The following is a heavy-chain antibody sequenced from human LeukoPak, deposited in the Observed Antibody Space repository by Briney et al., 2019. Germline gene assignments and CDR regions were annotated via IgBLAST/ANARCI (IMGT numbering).Heavy chain of an antibody. CDR1: GYSISSGYY. CDR2: IYHSGST. D-gene: IGHD3-3*01. V-gene: IGHV4-38-2*02. CDR3: AGPEPSFGVVYRDAFDI. J-gene: IGHJ3*02. Sequence: SETLSLTCTVAGYSISSGYYWGWIRQPPGKGLEGIGSIYHSGSTYYNPSLKRRVTISVDTSKTQFSLKLSSVTAADTAVYYCAGPEPSFGVVYRDAFDIWGQGTMVTVSS.